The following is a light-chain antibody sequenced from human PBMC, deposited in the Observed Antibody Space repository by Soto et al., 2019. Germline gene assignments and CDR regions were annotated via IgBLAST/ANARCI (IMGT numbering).Light chain of an antibody. J-gene: IGKJ4*01. CDR2: AAS. CDR1: QGIGVY. CDR3: QKYNSAPLT. Sequence: DIQMTQCPSSLSASLGDRVTITCRASQGIGVYLAWFQQKPGKVPKLLIYAASTLQSGVPSRFSGSGSGTDFTLTISSLQPEDFATYYCQKYNSAPLTFGGGTKVEIK. V-gene: IGKV1-27*01.